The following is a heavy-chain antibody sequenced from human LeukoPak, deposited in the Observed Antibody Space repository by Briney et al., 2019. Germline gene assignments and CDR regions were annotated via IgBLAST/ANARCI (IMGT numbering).Heavy chain of an antibody. J-gene: IGHJ6*03. Sequence: PSETLSVTCTVSGGSISSSSYYWGWIRRPPGKGLEWIGSIYYSGSTYYNPSLKSRVTISVDTSKNQFSLKLSSVTAADTAVYYCARDGREGNWNYLGGYYYMDVWGKGTTVTVSS. CDR1: GGSISSSSYY. V-gene: IGHV4-39*07. CDR3: ARDGREGNWNYLGGYYYMDV. D-gene: IGHD1-7*01. CDR2: IYYSGST.